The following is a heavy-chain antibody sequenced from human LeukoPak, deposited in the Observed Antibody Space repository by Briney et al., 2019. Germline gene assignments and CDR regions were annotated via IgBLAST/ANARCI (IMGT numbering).Heavy chain of an antibody. J-gene: IGHJ4*02. CDR1: GFTFSSYA. Sequence: GGSLRLSCAASGFTFSSYAMHWVRQAPGKGLGWVAVISYDGSNKYYADSVKGRFTISRDNSKNTLYLQMNSLRAEDTAVYYCARDADIVATTLRHAGFDYWGQGTLVTVSS. D-gene: IGHD5-12*01. CDR3: ARDADIVATTLRHAGFDY. V-gene: IGHV3-30*01. CDR2: ISYDGSNK.